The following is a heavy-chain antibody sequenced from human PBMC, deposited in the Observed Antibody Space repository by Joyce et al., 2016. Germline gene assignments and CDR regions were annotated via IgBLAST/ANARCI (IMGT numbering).Heavy chain of an antibody. D-gene: IGHD1-1*01. Sequence: EVQLVESGGGLVQPGGSRRLSCAASGFTFSMYWMIWVRQAPGNGLEWVANIKQDGSEKYYVESMKGRFTIFRDAANNSLYLQMNSLRADDTAVYYCATKRQFDYWGQGTLVTVSS. CDR3: ATKRQFDY. CDR1: GFTFSMYW. V-gene: IGHV3-7*01. J-gene: IGHJ4*02. CDR2: IKQDGSEK.